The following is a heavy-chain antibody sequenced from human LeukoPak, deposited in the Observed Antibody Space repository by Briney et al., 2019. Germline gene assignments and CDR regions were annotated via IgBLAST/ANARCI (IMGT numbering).Heavy chain of an antibody. CDR3: AREGAVPGIDP. CDR2: ISYNGIT. D-gene: IGHD3-16*01. V-gene: IGHV4-38-2*02. J-gene: IGHJ5*02. CDR1: GYSIISGLS. Sequence: PSETLSLTCTVSGYSIISGLSWGWFRQSPGTVLEWLGAISYNGITDYNPSLKSRVTISRDTSKNQFSLWLTSVTAADTALYYCAREGAVPGIDPWGQGTLVTVSS.